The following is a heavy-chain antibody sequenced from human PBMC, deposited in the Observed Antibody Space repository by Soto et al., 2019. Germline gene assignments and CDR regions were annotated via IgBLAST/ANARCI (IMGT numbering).Heavy chain of an antibody. CDR1: GFTFSSYG. CDR3: AKRLEWGSHKGMEV. CDR2: ILYDGSKK. Sequence: QVQLVESGGGVVQPGRSLRLSCAASGFTFSSYGMHWVRQAPGEGLEWVADILYDGSKKNYVDSVKGRFTISRDNSKNTLYLEMNSLRLEDTAVYHCAKRLEWGSHKGMEVWGQGTTVTVSS. D-gene: IGHD3-16*01. V-gene: IGHV3-30*18. J-gene: IGHJ6*02.